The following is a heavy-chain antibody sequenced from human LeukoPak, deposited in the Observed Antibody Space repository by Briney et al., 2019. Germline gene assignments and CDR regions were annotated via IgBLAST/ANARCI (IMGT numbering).Heavy chain of an antibody. D-gene: IGHD5-24*01. CDR3: ARVMASQPTFYYYYYMDV. CDR1: GGSISSSSYY. Sequence: SETLSLTCTVSGGSISSSSYYWGWIRQPPGKGLEWIGSIYYSGSTNYNPSLKSRVTISVDTSKNQFSLKLSSVTAADTAVYYCARVMASQPTFYYYYYMDVWGKGTTVTVSS. V-gene: IGHV4-39*07. J-gene: IGHJ6*03. CDR2: IYYSGST.